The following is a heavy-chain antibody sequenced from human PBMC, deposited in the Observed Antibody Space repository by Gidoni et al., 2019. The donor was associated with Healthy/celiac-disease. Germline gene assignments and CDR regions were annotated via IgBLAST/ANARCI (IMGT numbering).Heavy chain of an antibody. CDR3: ARPYYDSSKSTPA. CDR2: INHSGNT. Sequence: QVQLQQWGAGLLKPSETLSLTCAVYGGSFSGYYWSWIRQPPGKGLEWIGEINHSGNTNYNPSLKSRVTISVDTSKNQFSLKLSSVTAADTAVYYCARPYYDSSKSTPAWGQGTLVTVSS. D-gene: IGHD3-22*01. J-gene: IGHJ5*02. CDR1: GGSFSGYY. V-gene: IGHV4-34*01.